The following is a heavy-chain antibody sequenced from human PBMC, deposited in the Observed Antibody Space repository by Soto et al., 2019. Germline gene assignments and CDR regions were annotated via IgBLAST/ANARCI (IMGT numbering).Heavy chain of an antibody. V-gene: IGHV4-59*01. CDR3: ARRFKSAGWLDP. Sequence: SETLPLTCSVSGGSINNYYWSWIRQPPGRGLEWIGYIYYSGSVNYNPSLKSRVTITRDTSASTAHMELTGLTSEDTAVYYCARRFKSAGWLDPWGQGTLVTVSS. J-gene: IGHJ5*02. CDR2: IYYSGSV. CDR1: GGSINNYY. D-gene: IGHD3-10*01.